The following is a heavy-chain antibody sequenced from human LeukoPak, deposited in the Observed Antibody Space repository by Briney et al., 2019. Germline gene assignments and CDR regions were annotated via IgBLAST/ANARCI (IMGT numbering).Heavy chain of an antibody. CDR1: GGTFSSYA. D-gene: IGHD2-21*02. Sequence: SVKVSCKASGGTFSSYAISWVRQASGQGLEWMGGIIPIFGTANYAQKFQGRVTITADESTSTAYMELSSLRSEDTAVYYCAYSGSYCGGDCYPAFDYWGQGTLVTVSS. J-gene: IGHJ4*02. CDR3: AYSGSYCGGDCYPAFDY. CDR2: IIPIFGTA. V-gene: IGHV1-69*13.